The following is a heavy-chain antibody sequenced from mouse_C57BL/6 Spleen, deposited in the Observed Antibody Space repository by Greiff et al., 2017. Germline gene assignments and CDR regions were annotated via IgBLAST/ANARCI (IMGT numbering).Heavy chain of an antibody. V-gene: IGHV1-82*01. CDR1: GYAFSSSW. D-gene: IGHD2-5*01. CDR3: AREGFGYSTYGHYFDY. J-gene: IGHJ2*01. Sequence: QVQLKQSGPELVKPGASVTISCTASGYAFSSSWMNWVKQRPGKGLLWIGRIYPGDGDTNYNGYFKGQATLTADTSSSTAYMQLTVLTSEDSSVYFGAREGFGYSTYGHYFDYWGQGTTLTVAS. CDR2: IYPGDGDT.